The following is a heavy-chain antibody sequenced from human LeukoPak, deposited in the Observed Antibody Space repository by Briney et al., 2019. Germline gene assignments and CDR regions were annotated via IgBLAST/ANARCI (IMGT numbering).Heavy chain of an antibody. CDR3: ARGVAVAATHDYYYYGMDV. V-gene: IGHV3-13*01. D-gene: IGHD6-19*01. J-gene: IGHJ6*02. CDR2: IGTAGDT. Sequence: PGGSLRLSCAASGFTFSSYDMHWVRQATGKGLEWVSAIGTAGDTYYPGSVKGRFTISRENAKNSLYPQMNSLRAGDTAVYYCARGVAVAATHDYYYYGMDVWGQGTTVTVSS. CDR1: GFTFSSYD.